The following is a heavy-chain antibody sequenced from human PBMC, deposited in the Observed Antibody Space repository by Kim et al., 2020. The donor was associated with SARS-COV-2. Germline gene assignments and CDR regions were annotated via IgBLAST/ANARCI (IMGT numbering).Heavy chain of an antibody. J-gene: IGHJ2*01. V-gene: IGHV3-74*01. Sequence: GGSLRLSCAASGFTLSSYWMHWVRQVPGKGLVWVSRISSDGSSTRYADSVEGRFSISRDNAKNTLYLQMNSLRVEDTAVYYCARDDGSGWYTWYFDLWGRGTLVTVSS. CDR2: ISSDGSST. CDR3: ARDDGSGWYTWYFDL. D-gene: IGHD6-19*01. CDR1: GFTLSSYW.